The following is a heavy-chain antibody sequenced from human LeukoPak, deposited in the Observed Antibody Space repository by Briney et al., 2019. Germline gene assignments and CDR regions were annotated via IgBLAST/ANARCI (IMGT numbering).Heavy chain of an antibody. D-gene: IGHD6-19*01. J-gene: IGHJ4*02. Sequence: PGGSLRLSCAASGFTFSSFALNWVRQAPGKGLEWVSGISGSGGSTYYADSVKGRFTISRDNSKNTLYLQMNGLRAEDTAVYYCAKSRWGTSSGPLDYWGQGTLVTASS. CDR3: AKSRWGTSSGPLDY. CDR2: ISGSGGST. CDR1: GFTFSSFA. V-gene: IGHV3-23*01.